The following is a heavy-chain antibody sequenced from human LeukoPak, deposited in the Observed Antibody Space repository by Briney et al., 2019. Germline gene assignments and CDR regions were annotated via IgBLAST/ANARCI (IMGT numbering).Heavy chain of an antibody. CDR3: ATVRMGATPFDY. Sequence: GASVKVSCKASGYTFTSYGLNWVRQAPGQGLEWMGWINPNSGGTDYAQKFQGRVTMTRDTSIGTGYMDLTRLRSDDTAVYYCATVRMGATPFDYWGQGTLLTVSS. CDR1: GYTFTSYG. CDR2: INPNSGGT. V-gene: IGHV1-2*02. J-gene: IGHJ4*02. D-gene: IGHD1-26*01.